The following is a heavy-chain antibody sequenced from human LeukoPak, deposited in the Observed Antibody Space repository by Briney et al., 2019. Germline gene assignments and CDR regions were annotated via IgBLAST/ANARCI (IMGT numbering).Heavy chain of an antibody. D-gene: IGHD2-15*01. J-gene: IGHJ4*02. Sequence: PGGSLRLSCAASGFILSQYGFNWVRQAPGKGLEWVSHIRYTSETFYADSVEGRFTISRDNSKNTLYLLMNSLIPEDTAVYYCAREVVSTPSYFDSWGQGTLVTVSS. V-gene: IGHV3-48*01. CDR3: AREVVSTPSYFDS. CDR2: IRYTSET. CDR1: GFILSQYG.